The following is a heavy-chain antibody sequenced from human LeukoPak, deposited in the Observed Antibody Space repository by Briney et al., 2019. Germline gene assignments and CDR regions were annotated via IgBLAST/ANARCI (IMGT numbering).Heavy chain of an antibody. D-gene: IGHD6-25*01. CDR1: GFTFNTYA. CDR2: INAGGGST. V-gene: IGHV3-23*01. CDR3: DAADY. J-gene: IGHJ4*02. Sequence: GSLRLSCAASGFTFNTYAMSWARQAPGMGLEWVSTINAGGGSTYYADSVKGRFTISRDNSKNTLYPQMNSLRDEDTAAHYCDAADYWGQGTLVTVSS.